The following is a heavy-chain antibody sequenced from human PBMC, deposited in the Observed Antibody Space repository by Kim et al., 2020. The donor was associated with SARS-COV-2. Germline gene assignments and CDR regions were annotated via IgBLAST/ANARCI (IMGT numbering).Heavy chain of an antibody. Sequence: SETLSLTCAVYGGSFSGYYWSWIRQPPGKGLEWIGEINHSGSTNYNPSLKSRVTISVDTSKNQFSLKLSSVTAADTAVYYCARGGYCSSTSCYVEGRPENYYYYGMDVWGQGTTVTVSS. J-gene: IGHJ6*02. CDR1: GGSFSGYY. CDR3: ARGGYCSSTSCYVEGRPENYYYYGMDV. CDR2: INHSGST. V-gene: IGHV4-34*01. D-gene: IGHD2-2*03.